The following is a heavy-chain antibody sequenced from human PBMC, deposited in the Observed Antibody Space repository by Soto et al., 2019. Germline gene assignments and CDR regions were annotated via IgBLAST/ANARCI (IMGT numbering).Heavy chain of an antibody. CDR3: ASGAYTGRWYVGRWYDP. Sequence: QVQLQESGPGLVKPPGTLSLTCAVSGGSISTDNWWNWVRQPPGKGLEWMGEIYHSGSTNYNPSPKNRAGRSVDKSKNQFSPRLTSVTAPDAAVSVSASGAYTGRWYVGRWYDPWGQGTLVTVS. CDR2: IYHSGST. V-gene: IGHV4-4*01. J-gene: IGHJ5*02. D-gene: IGHD6-19*01. CDR1: GGSISTDNW.